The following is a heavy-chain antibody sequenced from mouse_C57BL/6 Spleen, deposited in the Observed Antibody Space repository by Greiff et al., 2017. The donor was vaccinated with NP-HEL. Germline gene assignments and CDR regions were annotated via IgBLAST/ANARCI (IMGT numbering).Heavy chain of an antibody. Sequence: EVKLMESGGGLVQPGGSLKLSCAASGFTFSDYYMYWVRQTPEKRLEWVAYISNGGGSTYYPDTVKGRFTISRDNAKNTLYLQMSRLKSEDTAMYYCARQITGDYAMDYWGQGTSVTVSS. CDR1: GFTFSDYY. CDR3: ARQITGDYAMDY. V-gene: IGHV5-12*01. CDR2: ISNGGGST. J-gene: IGHJ4*01. D-gene: IGHD2-4*01.